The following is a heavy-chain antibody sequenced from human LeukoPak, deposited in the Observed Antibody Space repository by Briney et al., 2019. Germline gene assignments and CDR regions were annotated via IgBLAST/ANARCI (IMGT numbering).Heavy chain of an antibody. J-gene: IGHJ4*02. Sequence: ASVKVPCKASGYTFTSYAMHWVRQAPGQRLEWMGWINAGNGNTKYSQKFQGRVTITRDTSASTAYMELSSLRSEDTAVYYCARGDGSGSYYNSPPYYFDYWGQGTLVTVSS. D-gene: IGHD3-10*01. CDR2: INAGNGNT. CDR3: ARGDGSGSYYNSPPYYFDY. CDR1: GYTFTSYA. V-gene: IGHV1-3*01.